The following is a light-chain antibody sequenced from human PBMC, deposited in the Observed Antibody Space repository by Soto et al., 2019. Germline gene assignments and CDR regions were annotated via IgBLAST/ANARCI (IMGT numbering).Light chain of an antibody. J-gene: IGKJ4*01. CDR3: QRYGSSLPAT. V-gene: IGKV3-20*01. CDR2: GAS. CDR1: QSVSSSY. Sequence: EIVLTQSPGTLSLSPGERATLSCRASQSVSSSYLAWYQQKPGQAPRLLIYGASSRATGIPDRFSGSGSGKDFTLTISRLEPEDFAVYYCQRYGSSLPATFGGGTKVEIK.